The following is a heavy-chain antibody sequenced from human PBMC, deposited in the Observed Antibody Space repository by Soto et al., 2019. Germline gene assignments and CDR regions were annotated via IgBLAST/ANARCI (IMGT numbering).Heavy chain of an antibody. CDR2: IYTSGST. CDR1: GGSVSNFY. J-gene: IGHJ4*02. D-gene: IGHD3-22*01. V-gene: IGHV4-4*07. CDR3: AKFDYYDSSGPDY. Sequence: SETLSLTCTVSGGSVSNFYWNWIRQPAGKRLEWIGRIYTSGSTNYNPSLRSRVTMSIDTSRNQFSLKLNSLRAEDTAAYYCAKFDYYDSSGPDYWGQGTLVTVSS.